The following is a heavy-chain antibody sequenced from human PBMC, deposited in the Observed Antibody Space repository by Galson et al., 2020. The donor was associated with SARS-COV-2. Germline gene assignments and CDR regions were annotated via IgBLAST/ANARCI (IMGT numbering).Heavy chain of an antibody. Sequence: ASVTVSCKASGYTLTEITMHRVRQAPGKGLARMGSFDPTDGETIYAQRFQGRVTMTEDTSTDTAYMELSSLRSEDTAVYYCTTHYDIAVAGLHYYYFGMDVWGQGTTVTVSS. CDR1: GYTLTEIT. J-gene: IGHJ6*02. D-gene: IGHD6-19*01. CDR3: TTHYDIAVAGLHYYYFGMDV. V-gene: IGHV1-24*01. CDR2: FDPTDGET.